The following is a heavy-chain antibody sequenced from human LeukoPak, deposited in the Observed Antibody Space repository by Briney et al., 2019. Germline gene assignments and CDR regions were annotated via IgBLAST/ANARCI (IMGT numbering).Heavy chain of an antibody. D-gene: IGHD1-1*01. CDR3: ATPTAGTWHFDY. CDR2: IKQDASER. J-gene: IGHJ4*02. Sequence: GGSLRLSCAASGFTFSSYWMTWVRQAPGKGLEWVADIKQDASERYYVDSVKGRFTISRDNAKNSLYLQMNSLRAEDTAVYYCATPTAGTWHFDYWGQGALVTVSS. V-gene: IGHV3-7*01. CDR1: GFTFSSYW.